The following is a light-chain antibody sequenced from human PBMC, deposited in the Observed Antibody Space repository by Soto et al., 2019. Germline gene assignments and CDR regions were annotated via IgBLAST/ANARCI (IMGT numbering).Light chain of an antibody. CDR1: QGVSGSY. CDR2: GAS. V-gene: IGKV3-20*01. Sequence: EIVLTQSPGTLSLSPGERATLSCRASQGVSGSYLAWYQQKPGQAPRPLIYGASSRATGIPNRFSGSESGTDFTLTISRLEPEDFAVYYCQHYGSSPRTCGQGTKVEIK. CDR3: QHYGSSPRT. J-gene: IGKJ1*01.